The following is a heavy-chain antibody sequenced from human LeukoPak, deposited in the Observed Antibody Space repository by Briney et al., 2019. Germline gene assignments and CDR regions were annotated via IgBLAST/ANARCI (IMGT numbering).Heavy chain of an antibody. V-gene: IGHV1-8*01. Sequence: ASVTVSCKASGYTFTSYDINWERQATGQGLEWMGWMNPNSGNTGYAQKFQGRVTVTRNTSISTAYMELSSLRSEDTAVYYCARPYDSSGYDYAFDIWGQGTMVTVSS. CDR3: ARPYDSSGYDYAFDI. J-gene: IGHJ3*02. CDR2: MNPNSGNT. D-gene: IGHD3-22*01. CDR1: GYTFTSYD.